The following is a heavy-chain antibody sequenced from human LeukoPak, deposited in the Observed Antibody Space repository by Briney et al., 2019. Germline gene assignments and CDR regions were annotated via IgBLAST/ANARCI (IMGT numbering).Heavy chain of an antibody. CDR2: LYDSGST. CDR1: GYSISSGYY. V-gene: IGHV4-38-2*02. Sequence: SETLSLTCSVSGYSISSGYYWGWIRQAPGKGLEWIGNLYDSGSTYYNPSLKSRVSISVDTSKNQFSLNLSSVTAADTAVYYCATEIQNIAGRVYWGQGTLVTVSS. D-gene: IGHD6-6*01. J-gene: IGHJ4*02. CDR3: ATEIQNIAGRVY.